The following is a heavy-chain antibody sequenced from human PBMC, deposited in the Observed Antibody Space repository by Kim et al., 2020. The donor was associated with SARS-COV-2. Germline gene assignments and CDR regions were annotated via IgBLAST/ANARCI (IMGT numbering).Heavy chain of an antibody. Sequence: ASVKVSCKASGYTFTSYYMHWVRQAPGQGLEWMGIINPSGGSANFAQKFQGKDTMTRDTSTSTVHMELSSLRSEDTAVYYCARDLTTVAGIGDYYYVMNVWGQGTTVTVSS. D-gene: IGHD6-19*01. J-gene: IGHJ6*02. CDR3: ARDLTTVAGIGDYYYVMNV. CDR1: GYTFTSYY. CDR2: INPSGGSA. V-gene: IGHV1-46*01.